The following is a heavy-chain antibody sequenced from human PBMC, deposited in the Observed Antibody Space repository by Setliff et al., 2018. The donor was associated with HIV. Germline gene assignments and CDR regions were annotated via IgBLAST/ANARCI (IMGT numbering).Heavy chain of an antibody. Sequence: ESLKISCKGSGYTFSTSWIGWVRQMPGKGLEWMGIFYPENSNSKYSPSFQGQVTLSADKSISTAYLEWTSLKASDTAMYYCARQWATVIAGNVFDIWGQGTMVTVSS. CDR2: FYPENSNS. CDR3: ARQWATVIAGNVFDI. V-gene: IGHV5-51*01. CDR1: GYTFSTSW. J-gene: IGHJ3*02. D-gene: IGHD5-12*01.